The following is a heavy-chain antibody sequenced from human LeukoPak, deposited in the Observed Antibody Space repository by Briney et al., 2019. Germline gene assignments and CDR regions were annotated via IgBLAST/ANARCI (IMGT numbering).Heavy chain of an antibody. J-gene: IGHJ4*02. V-gene: IGHV5-51*01. CDR2: IYPGDSDT. CDR3: ARATPLDYYYGSGSYYKVSGNFDY. CDR1: GYSFTSYW. Sequence: GESLKISCKGSGYSFTSYWIGWVRQMPGKGLEWMGIIYPGDSDTRYSPSFQGQVTISADKSISTAYLQWSSLKASDTAMYYCARATPLDYYYGSGSYYKVSGNFDYWGQGTLVTVSS. D-gene: IGHD3-10*01.